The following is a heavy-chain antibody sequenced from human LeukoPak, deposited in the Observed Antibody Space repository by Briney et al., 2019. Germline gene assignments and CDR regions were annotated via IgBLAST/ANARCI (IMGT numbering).Heavy chain of an antibody. CDR3: ARDLYSGHEGNAFDI. D-gene: IGHD5-12*01. CDR2: IVPILGIA. CDR1: GGTFSSYA. V-gene: IGHV1-69*04. Sequence: SVKVSCKASGGTFSSYAITWVRQAPGQGLEWMGRIVPILGIANYAQKFQGRVTIIADKSTSTAYMELSSLRSEDTAVYYCARDLYSGHEGNAFDIWGQGTMVTVSS. J-gene: IGHJ3*02.